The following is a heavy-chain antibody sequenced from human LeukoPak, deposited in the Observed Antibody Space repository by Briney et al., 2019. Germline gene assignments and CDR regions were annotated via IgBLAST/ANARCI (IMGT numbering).Heavy chain of an antibody. D-gene: IGHD2-2*02. CDR3: ARHLYVVVPAAIRDNWFDP. CDR1: GGSISSYY. V-gene: IGHV4-59*05. J-gene: IGHJ5*02. CDR2: IYYSGST. Sequence: LETLSLTCTVSGGSISSYYWSWIRQPPGKGLEWIGSIYYSGSTYYNPSLKSRVTISVDTSKNQFSLKLSSVTAADTAVYYCARHLYVVVPAAIRDNWFDPWGQGTLVTVSS.